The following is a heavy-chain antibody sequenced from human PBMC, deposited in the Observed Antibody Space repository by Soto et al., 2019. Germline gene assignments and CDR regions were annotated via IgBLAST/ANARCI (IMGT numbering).Heavy chain of an antibody. CDR2: IYYSGST. J-gene: IGHJ6*02. D-gene: IGHD1-26*01. Sequence: SETLSLTCTVSGGSISSYYWSWIRQPPGKGLEWIGDIYYSGSTNYNPTLKIRVTISVDTSKNQFSLKLSSVTTADTAVDYCAREASRRVGATNYSYYYGMDVWGQGTTVTVSS. CDR1: GGSISSYY. CDR3: AREASRRVGATNYSYYYGMDV. V-gene: IGHV4-59*12.